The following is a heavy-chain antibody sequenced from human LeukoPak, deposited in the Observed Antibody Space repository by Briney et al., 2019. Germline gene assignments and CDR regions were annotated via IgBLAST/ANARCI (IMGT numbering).Heavy chain of an antibody. V-gene: IGHV3-74*01. D-gene: IGHD3-10*01. J-gene: IGHJ4*02. Sequence: GGSLRLSCAASGFTFSNYWMHWVRQAPGKGLVWVSRINTDGSSTDYADSVKGRFTISRDNAKNSLYLQMNSLRAEDTALYYCARGKYYYGSGVDYWGQGTLVTVSS. CDR1: GFTFSNYW. CDR2: INTDGSST. CDR3: ARGKYYYGSGVDY.